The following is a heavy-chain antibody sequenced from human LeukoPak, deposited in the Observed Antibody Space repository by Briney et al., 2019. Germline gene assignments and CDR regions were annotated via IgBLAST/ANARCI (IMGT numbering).Heavy chain of an antibody. V-gene: IGHV4-30-4*01. CDR2: IYYSGST. D-gene: IGHD6-6*01. CDR3: ARQGPRGAARRVNWFDP. Sequence: PSETLSLTCTVSGGSISSGDYYWSWIRQPPGKGLEWIGYIYYSGSTYYNPSLKSRVTISVDTSKNQFSLKLSSVTAADTAVYYCARQGPRGAARRVNWFDPWGQGTLVTVSS. CDR1: GGSISSGDYY. J-gene: IGHJ5*02.